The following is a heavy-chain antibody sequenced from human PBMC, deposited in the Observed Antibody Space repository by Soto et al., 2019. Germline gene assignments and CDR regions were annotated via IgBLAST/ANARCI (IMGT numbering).Heavy chain of an antibody. CDR3: ATDYYGSGSYYQPYYYYGMDV. CDR2: INTYNGNT. V-gene: IGHV1-18*01. CDR1: GYTFTNYG. Sequence: ASVKVSCKASGYTFTNYGISWVRQAPGQGLEWMGWINTYNGNTNHAQKLQGRVTMTEDTSTDTAYMELSSLRSEDTAVYYCATDYYGSGSYYQPYYYYGMDVWGQGTTVTVSS. D-gene: IGHD3-10*01. J-gene: IGHJ6*02.